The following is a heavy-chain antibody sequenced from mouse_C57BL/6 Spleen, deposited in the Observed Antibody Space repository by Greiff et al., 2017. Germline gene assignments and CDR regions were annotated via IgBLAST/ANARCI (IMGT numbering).Heavy chain of an antibody. CDR3: AREGSNRLGFAY. V-gene: IGHV1-22*01. CDR2: INPNNGGT. D-gene: IGHD2-5*01. J-gene: IGHJ3*01. Sequence: VQLQQSGPELVKPGASVKMSCKASGYTFTDYNMYWVKQSHGKSLEWIGYINPNNGGTSYNQKFKGKATLTVNKSSSTAYMELRSLTSEDSAVYYCAREGSNRLGFAYWGQGTLVTVSA. CDR1: GYTFTDYN.